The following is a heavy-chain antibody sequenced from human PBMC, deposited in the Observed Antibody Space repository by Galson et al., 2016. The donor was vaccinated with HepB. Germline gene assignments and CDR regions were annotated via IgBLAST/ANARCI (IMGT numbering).Heavy chain of an antibody. D-gene: IGHD3-16*02. CDR1: GDSVLNNNLA. J-gene: IGHJ4*02. V-gene: IGHV6-1*01. CDR2: TYNRSQWYH. Sequence: CAISGDSVLNNNLAWNWIRQSPSRGLEWLGRTYNRSQWYHDYAVSVRNRITIDPDTAKNQFSLQLRSVSPDDTAVYYCSRGWSNLDYWGQGSLVIVSS. CDR3: SRGWSNLDY.